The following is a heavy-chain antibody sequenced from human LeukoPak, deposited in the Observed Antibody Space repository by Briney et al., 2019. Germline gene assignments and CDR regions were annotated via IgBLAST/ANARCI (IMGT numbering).Heavy chain of an antibody. CDR1: GGSISSYY. V-gene: IGHV4-59*01. CDR2: IYYSGST. Sequence: SETLSLTCTVSGGSISSYYWSWIRQPPGKGLEWIGYIYYSGSTNYNPSLKSRVTISVDTSKNQFSLKLTSVTAADTAVYYCARVMDAHDAFDIWGQGTMVTVSS. CDR3: ARVMDAHDAFDI. D-gene: IGHD3-10*01. J-gene: IGHJ3*02.